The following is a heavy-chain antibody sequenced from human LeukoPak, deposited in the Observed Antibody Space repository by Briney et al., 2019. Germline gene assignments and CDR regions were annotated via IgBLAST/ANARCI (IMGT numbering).Heavy chain of an antibody. CDR1: GYTFTDHN. D-gene: IGHD3-3*01. CDR3: ARPLGNDEYWSLYYFGY. Sequence: ASVKVSCKGSGYTFTDHNIHWVRQAPGQGLEWMGWISPNTGGTNYAQKFQGRVTMTRDASISTAYMELRGLRYDDTAVYYCARPLGNDEYWSLYYFGYWGQGTLITVSS. V-gene: IGHV1-2*02. CDR2: ISPNTGGT. J-gene: IGHJ4*02.